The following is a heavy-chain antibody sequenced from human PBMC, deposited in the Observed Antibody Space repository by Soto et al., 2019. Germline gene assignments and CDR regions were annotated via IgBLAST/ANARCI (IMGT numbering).Heavy chain of an antibody. Sequence: SETLSLTCAVYGGSFSGYYWSWIRQPPGKGLEWIGEINHSGSTNYNPSLKSRVTISVDTSKNQFSLKLSSVTAADTAVYYCARLAGSYKWSYYYYYYGMDVWGQGTTVTVSS. CDR2: INHSGST. J-gene: IGHJ6*02. D-gene: IGHD1-26*01. V-gene: IGHV4-34*01. CDR3: ARLAGSYKWSYYYYYYGMDV. CDR1: GGSFSGYY.